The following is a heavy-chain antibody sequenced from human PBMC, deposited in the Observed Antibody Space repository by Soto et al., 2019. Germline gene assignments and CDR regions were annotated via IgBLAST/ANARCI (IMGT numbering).Heavy chain of an antibody. CDR1: GFTFSSYG. Sequence: QVQLVESGGGVVQPGRSLRLSCAASGFTFSSYGMHWVRQAPGKGLEWVAVISYDGSNKYYADSVKGRFTSSRDNSKNTLYLQMNSLRAEDTAVYYCAKDKENWNLDYWGQGTLVTVSS. V-gene: IGHV3-30*18. J-gene: IGHJ4*02. CDR3: AKDKENWNLDY. D-gene: IGHD1-1*01. CDR2: ISYDGSNK.